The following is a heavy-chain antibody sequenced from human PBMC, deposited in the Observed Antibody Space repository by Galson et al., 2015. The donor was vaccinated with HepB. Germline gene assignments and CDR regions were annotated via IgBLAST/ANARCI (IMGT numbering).Heavy chain of an antibody. CDR3: AKDLRMYSSSWYVVGGGYGMDV. Sequence: SLRLSCAASGFTFSSYGMHWVRQAPGKGLEWVAFIRYDGSNKYYADSVKGRFTISRDNSKNTLYLQMNSLRAEDTAVYYCAKDLRMYSSSWYVVGGGYGMDVWGQGTTVTVSS. D-gene: IGHD6-13*01. V-gene: IGHV3-30*02. J-gene: IGHJ6*02. CDR2: IRYDGSNK. CDR1: GFTFSSYG.